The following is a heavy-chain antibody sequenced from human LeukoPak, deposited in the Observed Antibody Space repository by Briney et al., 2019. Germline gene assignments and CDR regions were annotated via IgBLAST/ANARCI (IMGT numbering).Heavy chain of an antibody. V-gene: IGHV4-59*01. J-gene: IGHJ4*02. CDR3: ARVTEYSSSWYFDY. CDR2: IYYSGST. D-gene: IGHD6-13*01. Sequence: PSETLSLTCTVSGGSISSYYWSWIRQPPGKGLEWIGYIYYSGSTNYNPSLKSRVTISVDTSKNQFSLKLSSVTAADTAVYYCARVTEYSSSWYFDYWGQGTLVTVSS. CDR1: GGSISSYY.